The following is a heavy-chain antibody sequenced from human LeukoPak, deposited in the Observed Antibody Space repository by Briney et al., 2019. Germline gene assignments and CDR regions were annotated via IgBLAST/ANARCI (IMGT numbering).Heavy chain of an antibody. CDR3: ARDPCGGSCYEGFDP. CDR1: GYTFTSYY. V-gene: IGHV1-46*01. J-gene: IGHJ5*02. D-gene: IGHD2-15*01. CDR2: INPSGGST. Sequence: ASVKVSCKAPGYTFTSYYMHWVRQAPGQGLEWMGIINPSGGSTSYAQKFQGRVTMTRDTSTSTVYMELSSLRSEDTAVYYCARDPCGGSCYEGFDPWGQGTLVTVSS.